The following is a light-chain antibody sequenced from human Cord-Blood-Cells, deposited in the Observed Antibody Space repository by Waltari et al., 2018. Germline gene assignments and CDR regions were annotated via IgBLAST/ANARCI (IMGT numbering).Light chain of an antibody. J-gene: IGLJ2*01. Sequence: QSVLTQPPSVSAAPGQKVTISCSGSSSNIGNNYVSWYQQLPGTAPKLLIYDNNKRPSGIPDRFSRSKSGTSATLGITGLQTGDEADYYCGTLDSSLSDVVFGGGTKLTVL. CDR2: DNN. CDR3: GTLDSSLSDVV. V-gene: IGLV1-51*01. CDR1: SSNIGNNY.